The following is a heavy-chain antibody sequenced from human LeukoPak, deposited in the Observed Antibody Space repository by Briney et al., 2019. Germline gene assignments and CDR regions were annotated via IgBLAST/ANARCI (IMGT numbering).Heavy chain of an antibody. CDR2: IYSGGST. V-gene: IGHV3-66*01. CDR1: GFTVSSNY. Sequence: GGSLRLSCAASGFTVSSNYMSWVRQAPGKGLEWVSVIYSGGSTYYADSVKGRFTISRDNSKNTLYLQMNSLRAEDTAVYYCARWGSCSGGSCYGTYYGMDVWGQGTTVTVSS. D-gene: IGHD2-15*01. CDR3: ARWGSCSGGSCYGTYYGMDV. J-gene: IGHJ6*02.